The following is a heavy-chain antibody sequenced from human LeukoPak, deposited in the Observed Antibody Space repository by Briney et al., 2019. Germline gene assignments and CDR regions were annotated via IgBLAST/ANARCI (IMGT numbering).Heavy chain of an antibody. CDR1: GYTFTSYD. D-gene: IGHD3-22*01. CDR3: ARDYYDSSGYYLRSYYFDY. CDR2: MNPNSGNT. V-gene: IGHV1-18*01. Sequence: GAPVKVSCKASGYTFTSYDINWVRQATGQGLEWMGWMNPNSGNTNYAQKLQGRVTMTTDTSTGTAYMELRSLRSDDTAVYYCARDYYDSSGYYLRSYYFDYWGQGTLVTVSS. J-gene: IGHJ4*02.